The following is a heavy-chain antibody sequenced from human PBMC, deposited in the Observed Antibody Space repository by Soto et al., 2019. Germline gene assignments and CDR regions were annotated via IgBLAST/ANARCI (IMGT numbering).Heavy chain of an antibody. CDR1: GGSISSGGYS. J-gene: IGHJ4*02. D-gene: IGHD6-6*01. CDR2: IYHSGST. Sequence: PXETLSLTCSVAGGSISSGGYSWSWIRQPPGKGLEWIGYIYHSGSTYYNPSLKSRVTISVDRSKNQFSLKLSSVTAADTAVYYCARDRGIAARRGFDYWGQGSLVTVSS. CDR3: ARDRGIAARRGFDY. V-gene: IGHV4-30-2*01.